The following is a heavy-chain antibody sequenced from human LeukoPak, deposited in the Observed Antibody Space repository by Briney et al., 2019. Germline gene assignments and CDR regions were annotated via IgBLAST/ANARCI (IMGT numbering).Heavy chain of an antibody. CDR2: IIPILGIA. D-gene: IGHD1-26*01. J-gene: IGHJ4*02. V-gene: IGHV1-69*04. CDR1: GGTFSSYA. Sequence: SVKVSCKASGGTFSSYAISWVRQAPGQGLEWMGRIIPILGIANYAQKFQGRVTITADKTTSTAYMELSSLRSEDTAVYYCASFLRGSYQGMYWGQGTLVTVSS. CDR3: ASFLRGSYQGMY.